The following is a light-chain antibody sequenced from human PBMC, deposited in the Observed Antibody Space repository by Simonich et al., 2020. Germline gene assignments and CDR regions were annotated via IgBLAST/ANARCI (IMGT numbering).Light chain of an antibody. Sequence: QSALTQPASVSGSPGQSITISCTGTSSDVGGYNYVSWYQQHPGKAPQLMIYDVSKRPSGVPDRFTGYKSGNTASLTISGLQAEDEADYYCCSYAGSYTVFGGGTKLTVL. CDR2: DVS. J-gene: IGLJ3*02. CDR1: SSDVGGYNY. V-gene: IGLV2-11*01. CDR3: CSYAGSYTV.